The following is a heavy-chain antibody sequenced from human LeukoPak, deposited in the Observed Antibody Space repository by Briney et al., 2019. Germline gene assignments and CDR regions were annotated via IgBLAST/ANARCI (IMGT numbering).Heavy chain of an antibody. J-gene: IGHJ4*02. V-gene: IGHV1-24*01. CDR3: ATYPIAAAQFDY. CDR2: FDPEDGET. Sequence: ASVKVSCKVSGYTLTELSMHWVRQAPGKGLEWMGGFDPEDGETIYAQKFQGRVTMTEDTSTDTAYMELSSLRSEDTAVYYCATYPIAAAQFDYWGQGTLVTVSS. CDR1: GYTLTELS. D-gene: IGHD6-13*01.